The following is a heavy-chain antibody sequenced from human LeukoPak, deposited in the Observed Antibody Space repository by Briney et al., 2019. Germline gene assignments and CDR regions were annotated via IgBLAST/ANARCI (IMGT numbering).Heavy chain of an antibody. CDR1: GFTFSSYG. Sequence: PGGTLRLSCAASGFTFSSYGMSWVRQAPGKGLEWVSAISGGGGSTYYADSVKGRFTISRDNSKNTLYLQMNSLRAEDTAVYYCAKERGIAVAGILWAWGQGSLVTVSS. J-gene: IGHJ4*02. CDR3: AKERGIAVAGILWA. CDR2: ISGGGGST. V-gene: IGHV3-23*01. D-gene: IGHD6-19*01.